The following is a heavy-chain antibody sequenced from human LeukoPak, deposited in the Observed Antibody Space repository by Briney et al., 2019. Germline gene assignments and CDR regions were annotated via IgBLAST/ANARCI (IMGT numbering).Heavy chain of an antibody. CDR3: ARGSDVVRYYYYYMDV. CDR2: ISSSSSYI. Sequence: GGSLRLSCAASGFTFSSYCMDWVRQTPGKGLEWVSSISSSSSYIYYADSVKGRFTISRDNAKNSLYLQMNSLRAEDTALYYCARGSDVVRYYYYYMDVWGKGTTVTVSS. D-gene: IGHD3-10*02. V-gene: IGHV3-21*04. CDR1: GFTFSSYC. J-gene: IGHJ6*03.